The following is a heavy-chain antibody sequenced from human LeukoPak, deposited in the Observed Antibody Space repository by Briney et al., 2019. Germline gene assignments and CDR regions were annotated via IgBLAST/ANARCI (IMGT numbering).Heavy chain of an antibody. CDR3: ARAYSANTVVVPAAMSHYYYYYMDV. CDR2: ISTYSEKP. V-gene: IGHV1-18*01. D-gene: IGHD2-2*01. Sequence: ASVKVSCKASGYNFLSYGISWVRQAPGKGLEWMGWISTYSEKPKYALKVQGRVTVTTDTSTATIYMELRSLTSDDTALYYCARAYSANTVVVPAAMSHYYYYYMDVWGKGTTVTVSS. J-gene: IGHJ6*03. CDR1: GYNFLSYG.